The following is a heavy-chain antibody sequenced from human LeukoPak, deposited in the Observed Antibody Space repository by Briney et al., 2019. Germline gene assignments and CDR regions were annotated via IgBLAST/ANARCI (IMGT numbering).Heavy chain of an antibody. D-gene: IGHD3-22*01. CDR1: GGSIGSGDYY. CDR3: ARTDSSGYYYWFDP. J-gene: IGHJ5*02. V-gene: IGHV4-30-4*01. Sequence: SGTLSLTCTVSGGSIGSGDYYWSWIHQPPGKGLECIGYIYYSGSTYYNPSLKSRVTTSVDTSKNQFSLKLSSVTAADTAVYYCARTDSSGYYYWFDPWGQGTLVTVSS. CDR2: IYYSGST.